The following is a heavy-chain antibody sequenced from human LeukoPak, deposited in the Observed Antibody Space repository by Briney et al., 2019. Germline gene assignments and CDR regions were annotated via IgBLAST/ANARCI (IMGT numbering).Heavy chain of an antibody. Sequence: GGALRLLLGASWFTFRNYAMPWVRQAPGKGVEVVAVISYDGSNKYYADSVKGRFTISRENSKNTLYLQMNSLRAEDTAVYYCARDGDYLMRGYFDYWGLGTLVTVSS. CDR1: WFTFRNYA. CDR3: ARDGDYLMRGYFDY. CDR2: ISYDGSNK. V-gene: IGHV3-30*01. D-gene: IGHD2/OR15-2a*01. J-gene: IGHJ4*02.